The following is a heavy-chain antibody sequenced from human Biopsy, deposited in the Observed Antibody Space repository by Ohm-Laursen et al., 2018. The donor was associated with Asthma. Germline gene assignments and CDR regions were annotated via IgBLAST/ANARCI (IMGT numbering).Heavy chain of an antibody. J-gene: IGHJ4*02. V-gene: IGHV1-69*13. D-gene: IGHD4-17*01. Sequence: SVKVSCKAPGGTFSNFAISWVRQAPGQGLEWLGGVMTVFGTTNYAQKFQGRVTTTADESTSTAYMELSSLRSEDTAVYFCAKDYDGDYVQRHLPLAYWGQGTLVTVSS. CDR2: VMTVFGTT. CDR3: AKDYDGDYVQRHLPLAY. CDR1: GGTFSNFA.